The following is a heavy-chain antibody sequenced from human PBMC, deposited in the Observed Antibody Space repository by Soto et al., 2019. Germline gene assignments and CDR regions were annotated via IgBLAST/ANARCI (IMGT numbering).Heavy chain of an antibody. J-gene: IGHJ4*02. CDR1: GGPISGYY. D-gene: IGHD6-13*01. CDR2: IYFSGST. Sequence: SETLSLTCTVSGGPISGYYWSWIRQPPGKGLEWIGYIYFSGSTNYNPSLKSRVTISGDTSKNQFSLKLSSVTAADTAVYYCARSIAVALVFDYWGQGILVTVSS. V-gene: IGHV4-59*01. CDR3: ARSIAVALVFDY.